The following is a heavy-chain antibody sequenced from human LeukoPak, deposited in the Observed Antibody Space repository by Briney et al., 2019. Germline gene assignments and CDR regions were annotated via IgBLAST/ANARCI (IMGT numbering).Heavy chain of an antibody. CDR2: IWYDGSNK. Sequence: GGSLRLSCAASGFTFSSYGMHWVRQAPGKGLEWVAVIWYDGSNKYYADSVKGRFTISRDNSKNTLYLQMNSLRAEDTAVCYCAKDLYYYDSSGYTDYWGQGTLVAVSS. D-gene: IGHD3-22*01. CDR1: GFTFSSYG. CDR3: AKDLYYYDSSGYTDY. J-gene: IGHJ4*02. V-gene: IGHV3-33*06.